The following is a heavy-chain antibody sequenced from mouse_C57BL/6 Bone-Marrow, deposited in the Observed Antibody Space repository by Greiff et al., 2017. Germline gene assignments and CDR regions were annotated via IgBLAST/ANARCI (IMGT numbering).Heavy chain of an antibody. CDR1: GFNIKDDY. D-gene: IGHD2-1*01. CDR2: IDPENGDT. J-gene: IGHJ2*01. Sequence: VQLQQSGAELVRPGASVKLSCTASGFNIKDDYMHWVKQRPEQGLEWIGWIDPENGDTEYASKFQGKATITADTSSNTAYLHLSSLTSADTAVYYCTPIHYGNSYYVDYWGQGTTLTVSS. V-gene: IGHV14-4*01. CDR3: TPIHYGNSYYVDY.